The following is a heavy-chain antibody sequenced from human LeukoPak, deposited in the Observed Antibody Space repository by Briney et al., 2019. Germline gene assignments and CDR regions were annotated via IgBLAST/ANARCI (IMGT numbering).Heavy chain of an antibody. D-gene: IGHD3-10*01. CDR2: ISSSSTYI. CDR3: AREYEELLQNDVFDI. Sequence: PGGSLRLSCAASGLTFSSFSMNWVRQAPGKGLEWGSSISSSSTYIYYADSVKGRFTIYRDNAKNSLYLQMNSLRAEDTAVYDCAREYEELLQNDVFDIWGQGTMVTVSS. CDR1: GLTFSSFS. J-gene: IGHJ3*02. V-gene: IGHV3-21*01.